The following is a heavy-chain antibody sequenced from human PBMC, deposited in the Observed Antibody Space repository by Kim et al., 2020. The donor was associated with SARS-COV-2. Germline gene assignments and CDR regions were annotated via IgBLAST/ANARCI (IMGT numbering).Heavy chain of an antibody. Sequence: HHNPSLGSRVTISVDTTKNQFTLKLGSVTAADPAVYYCAGTVRGANFDYWGRGALVTVSS. D-gene: IGHD3-10*01. J-gene: IGHJ4*02. CDR3: AGTVRGANFDY. V-gene: IGHV4-4*09.